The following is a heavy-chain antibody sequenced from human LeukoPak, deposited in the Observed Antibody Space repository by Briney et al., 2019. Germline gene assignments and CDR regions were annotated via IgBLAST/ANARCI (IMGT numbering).Heavy chain of an antibody. CDR2: INSDGSST. CDR1: GFTFSSYW. V-gene: IGHV3-74*01. D-gene: IGHD2-8*01. J-gene: IGHJ6*02. CDR3: ARWAEDIVLMVYAIPYGMDV. Sequence: GGSLRLSCAASGFTFSSYWMHWVRQAPGKGLVWVSRINSDGSSTSYADSAKGRFTISRDNAKNTLYLQMNSLRAEDTAVYYCARWAEDIVLMVYAIPYGMDVWGQGTTVTVSS.